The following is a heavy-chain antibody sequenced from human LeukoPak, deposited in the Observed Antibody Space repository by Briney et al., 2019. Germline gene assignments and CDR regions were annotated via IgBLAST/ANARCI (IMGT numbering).Heavy chain of an antibody. J-gene: IGHJ4*02. V-gene: IGHV5-51*01. Sequence: SLMFFSWAVAGSFTSYYFWSWIQMPARGLVWMGIFYPGGSDTRYSPSFQSQVTISADKSISSVYLQWSSLRATDTAMYYCARCGEMATSSSCYFDYWGQGTLVTVSS. CDR3: ARCGEMATSSSCYFDY. CDR1: AGSFTSYY. D-gene: IGHD5-24*01. CDR2: FYPGGSDT.